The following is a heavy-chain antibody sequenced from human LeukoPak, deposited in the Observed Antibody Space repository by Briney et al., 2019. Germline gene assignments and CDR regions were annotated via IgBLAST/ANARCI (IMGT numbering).Heavy chain of an antibody. D-gene: IGHD2-15*01. CDR2: INSSAGIT. CDR3: GRDGGNRWFDF. J-gene: IGHJ4*02. Sequence: TGGSLRLSCSASGFTFSNCAMHWVRQAPGKGLEHVSVINSSAGITDYADSVKGRFTISRDNSKNTLYLQMSSLRVDDTAVYYCGRDGGNRWFDFWGQGTLVTVSS. V-gene: IGHV3-64D*06. CDR1: GFTFSNCA.